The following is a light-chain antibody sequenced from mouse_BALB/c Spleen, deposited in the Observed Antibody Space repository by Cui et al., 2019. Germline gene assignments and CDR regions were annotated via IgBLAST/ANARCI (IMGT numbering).Light chain of an antibody. V-gene: IGKV4-50*01. CDR3: QLFTSTPWT. J-gene: IGKJ1*01. CDR1: SSINY. Sequence: ENVLTQSPAIMSASLGEKVTMSCKASSSINYNYGYHQKSAGTPKRLILYTSNLAPAVTARFSSGRSGNSYSLTISSMEGEDAAASYCQLFTSTPWTFGGGTKLEIK. CDR2: YTS.